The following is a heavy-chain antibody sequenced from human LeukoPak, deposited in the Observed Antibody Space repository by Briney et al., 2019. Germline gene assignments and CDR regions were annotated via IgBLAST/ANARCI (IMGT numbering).Heavy chain of an antibody. CDR3: ARDGDSYGSYWYFDL. CDR2: ISSNGGSA. CDR1: GFTFSNYA. D-gene: IGHD5-18*01. J-gene: IGHJ2*01. Sequence: PGGSLRLSCAASGFTFSNYAMHWVRQAPGKGLEYVSAISSNGGSAYYANSVKGRFTISRDNSKNTLYLQMGSLRAEDMAVYYCARDGDSYGSYWYFDLWGRGTLVTVSS. V-gene: IGHV3-64*01.